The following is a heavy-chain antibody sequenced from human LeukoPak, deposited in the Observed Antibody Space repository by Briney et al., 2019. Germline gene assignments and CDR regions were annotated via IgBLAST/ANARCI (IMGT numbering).Heavy chain of an antibody. V-gene: IGHV4-4*07. CDR1: DTSISTYY. D-gene: IGHD3-10*01. Sequence: SETLSLTCTVSDTSISTYYWSWIRQPAGKGLEWIGHIYATGTTNYNPSLNSRVTMSIDTSKNQFSLNLRSVTAADTAVYYCAKVAKYHYGPETYFFFEHWGQGTLVTVSS. CDR2: IYATGTT. CDR3: AKVAKYHYGPETYFFFEH. J-gene: IGHJ4*02.